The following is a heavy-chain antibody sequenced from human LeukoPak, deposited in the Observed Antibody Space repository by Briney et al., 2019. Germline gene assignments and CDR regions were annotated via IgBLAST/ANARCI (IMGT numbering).Heavy chain of an antibody. CDR1: GGSISRYY. CDR2: IYNSEIT. J-gene: IGHJ4*02. CDR3: ARSGIDFVRAQSENLLEY. Sequence: SETLSLTCIVSGGSISRYYWTWIRQPPGKGLEWIGYIYNSEITNYNPSLKSRVTISVDTSRNQFSLKLTSVTAAVTAVYYCARSGIDFVRAQSENLLEYWGQGTLVTVSS. D-gene: IGHD3-10*01. V-gene: IGHV4-4*09.